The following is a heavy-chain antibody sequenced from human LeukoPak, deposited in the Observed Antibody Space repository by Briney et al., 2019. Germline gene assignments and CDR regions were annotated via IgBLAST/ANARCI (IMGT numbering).Heavy chain of an antibody. J-gene: IGHJ2*01. CDR2: INHSGST. CDR3: ARGSSGWSNFDL. D-gene: IGHD6-19*01. Sequence: SETLSLTCAVYGGSFSGYYWSWIRQPPGKGLEWIGEINHSGSTNYNPSLKSRVTISVDTSKNQFSLKLSSVTAADRAVYYCARGSSGWSNFDLWGRGSLVTVSS. CDR1: GGSFSGYY. V-gene: IGHV4-34*01.